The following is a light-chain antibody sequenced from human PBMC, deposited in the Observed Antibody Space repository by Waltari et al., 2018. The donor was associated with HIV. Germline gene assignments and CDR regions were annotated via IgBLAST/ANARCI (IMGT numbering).Light chain of an antibody. CDR2: WAS. V-gene: IGKV4-1*01. CDR3: QQHDTTPYT. Sequence: DIVMTQSPDSLALSLGERATINCKSNQSVLYSSNNKNFLAWYQQKSGQRPKLVVYWASTREYGVPDRVSDSGSGTDFTLTISSLQAEDVAVYFYQQHDTTPYTFGQGTKRESK. CDR1: QSVLYSSNNKNF. J-gene: IGKJ2*01.